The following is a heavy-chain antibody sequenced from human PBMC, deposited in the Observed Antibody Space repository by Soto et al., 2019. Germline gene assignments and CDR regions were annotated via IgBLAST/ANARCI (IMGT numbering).Heavy chain of an antibody. D-gene: IGHD1-1*01. CDR2: IIPIFGTA. V-gene: IGHV1-69*06. J-gene: IGHJ4*02. CDR1: GGTFSSYA. Sequence: GASVKVSCKASGGTFSSYAISWVRQAPGQGLEWMGGIIPIFGTANYAQTFQGRVTITADKSTSTAYMELSSLRSEDTAVYYCARGTTRTTPFGYWGQGTLVTVSS. CDR3: ARGTTRTTPFGY.